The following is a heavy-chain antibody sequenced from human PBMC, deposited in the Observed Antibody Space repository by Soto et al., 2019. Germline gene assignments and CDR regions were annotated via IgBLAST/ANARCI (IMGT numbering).Heavy chain of an antibody. CDR1: GRSISSSSYY. D-gene: IGHD2-15*01. Sequence: QLQLQESGPGLVKPSETLSLTCTVSGRSISSSSYYWGWIRQPPGKVLEWIGSIYYSGSTYYLPSLKSRVTISVDTSQHQCSLKLSSVTAADTAVYYCARRVRWVVAATPPIDSWGQGTLVPVSS. J-gene: IGHJ4*02. CDR2: IYYSGST. V-gene: IGHV4-39*01. CDR3: ARRVRWVVAATPPIDS.